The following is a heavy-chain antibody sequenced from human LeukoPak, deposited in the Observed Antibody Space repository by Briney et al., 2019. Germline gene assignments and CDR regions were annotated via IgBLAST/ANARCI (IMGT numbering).Heavy chain of an antibody. V-gene: IGHV1-46*01. CDR1: GYTFTSYY. D-gene: IGHD3-10*01. Sequence: ASVKVSCKASGYTFTSYYIHWVRQAPGQGLEWMGLINPSGGSTTYPQKFQGRVTMTRDTSTSTVYMELSSLTSEDTAVYYCARVMVRGVMILGYWGQGTLVTVSS. CDR3: ARVMVRGVMILGY. CDR2: INPSGGST. J-gene: IGHJ4*02.